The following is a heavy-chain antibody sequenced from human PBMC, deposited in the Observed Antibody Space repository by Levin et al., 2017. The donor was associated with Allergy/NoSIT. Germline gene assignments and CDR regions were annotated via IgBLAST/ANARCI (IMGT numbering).Heavy chain of an antibody. CDR2: INEDGSAK. V-gene: IGHV3-7*03. CDR3: ARDVTMGGEA. Sequence: PGESLKISCVVSGFSFSSSWMSWVRQAPGKGLEWVANINEDGSAKYYVDSVKGRFTVSRDNAENSLYLQMDDLGAEDTALYYCARDVTMGGEAWGQGTLVTVSS. J-gene: IGHJ5*02. CDR1: GFSFSSSW. D-gene: IGHD3-10*01.